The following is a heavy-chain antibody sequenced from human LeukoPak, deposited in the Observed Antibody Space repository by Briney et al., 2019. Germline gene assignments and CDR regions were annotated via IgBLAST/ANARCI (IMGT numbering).Heavy chain of an antibody. CDR1: GASITSNNW. CDR3: ARAPPYGSDWSKGVFDY. Sequence: SGTLSLTCAVSGASITSNNWWSWVRQPPGKGLEWIGEIYHSGSTNYNPSLKSRVTISVDKSKNLFSLILTSVTAADTAVYYCARAPPYGSDWSKGVFDYWGQGTLVTVSS. J-gene: IGHJ4*02. CDR2: IYHSGST. D-gene: IGHD6-19*01. V-gene: IGHV4-4*02.